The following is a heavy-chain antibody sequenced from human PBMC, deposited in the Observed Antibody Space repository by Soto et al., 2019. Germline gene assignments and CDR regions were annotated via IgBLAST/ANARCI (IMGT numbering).Heavy chain of an antibody. CDR2: IWYDGSNK. Sequence: GGSLRLSCAASGFTFSSYGMHWVRQAPGKGLEWVAVIWYDGSNKYYADSVKGRFTISRDNSKNTLYLQMNSLRAEDTAVYYCARDERDIVVVPAAIVEDYYYGMDVWGQGTTVTVSS. CDR3: ARDERDIVVVPAAIVEDYYYGMDV. CDR1: GFTFSSYG. V-gene: IGHV3-33*01. D-gene: IGHD2-2*01. J-gene: IGHJ6*02.